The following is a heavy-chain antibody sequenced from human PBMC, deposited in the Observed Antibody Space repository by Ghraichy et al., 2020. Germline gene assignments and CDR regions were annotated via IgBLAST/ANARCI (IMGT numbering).Heavy chain of an antibody. V-gene: IGHV3-64*01. CDR2: ISSNGGST. J-gene: IGHJ4*02. D-gene: IGHD3-9*01. CDR3: ARDTSYDILTGYCLLDY. CDR1: GFTFSSYA. Sequence: GGSLRLSCAASGFTFSSYAMHWVRQAPGKGLEYVSAISSNGGSTYYANSVKGRFTISRDNSKNTLYLQMGSLRAEDMAVYYCARDTSYDILTGYCLLDYWGQGTLVTVSS.